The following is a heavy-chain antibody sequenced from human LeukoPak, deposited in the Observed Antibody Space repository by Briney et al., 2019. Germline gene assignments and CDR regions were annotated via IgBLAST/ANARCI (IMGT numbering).Heavy chain of an antibody. CDR1: GYTFTGYG. V-gene: IGHV1-18*01. CDR2: ISAYNGNT. Sequence: GASVKVSCKASGYTFTGYGISWVRQAPGQGLEWMGWISAYNGNTNYAQKLQGRVTMTTDTSTSTAYMELRSLRSDDTAVYSCAGDLRPRTSDYWGRETLSTVSS. J-gene: IGHJ4*02. D-gene: IGHD1-7*01. CDR3: AGDLRPRTSDY.